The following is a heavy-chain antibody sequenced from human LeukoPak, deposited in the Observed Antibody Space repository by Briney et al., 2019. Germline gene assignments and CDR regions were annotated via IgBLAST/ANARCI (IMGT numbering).Heavy chain of an antibody. CDR1: GFSFDDYA. D-gene: IGHD5-18*01. CDR3: AKEGYSYGSRNFDY. V-gene: IGHV3-9*01. Sequence: PGRSLRLSCAVSGFSFDDYAIHWVRQPPGKGLEWVSPISRNSGGVDCADSVKGRFTISRDNSKNTLYLQMNSLRAEDTAVYYCAKEGYSYGSRNFDYWGQGTLVTVSS. CDR2: ISRNSGGV. J-gene: IGHJ4*02.